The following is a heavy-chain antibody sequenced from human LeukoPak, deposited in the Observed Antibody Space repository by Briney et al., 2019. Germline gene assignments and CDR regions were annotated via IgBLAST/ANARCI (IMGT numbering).Heavy chain of an antibody. D-gene: IGHD1-1*01. J-gene: IGHJ4*02. CDR3: VRGEKLEF. Sequence: GGSLRLSCAASGFTFSGSAMHWVRQAPGKGLEWVALMSYDGSDKYYSDSEKGRFTISRDNSKNTLYLQMSSLTTEDTAMYFCVRGEKLEFWGQGTLVTVSS. CDR1: GFTFSGSA. CDR2: MSYDGSDK. V-gene: IGHV3-30-3*01.